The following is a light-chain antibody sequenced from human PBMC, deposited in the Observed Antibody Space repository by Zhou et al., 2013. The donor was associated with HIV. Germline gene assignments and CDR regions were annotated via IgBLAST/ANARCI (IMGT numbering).Light chain of an antibody. V-gene: IGKV1D-12*01. Sequence: DIQMTQSPSSVSASVGDRITITCRASQGISKWLAWYQQKPGKAPKLLIYGASSLQSGVPSRFSGSGFGTDFTLTINRLHPEDFATYYCQQANSFPVTFGGGTKVEIK. J-gene: IGKJ4*01. CDR2: GAS. CDR3: QQANSFPVT. CDR1: QGISKW.